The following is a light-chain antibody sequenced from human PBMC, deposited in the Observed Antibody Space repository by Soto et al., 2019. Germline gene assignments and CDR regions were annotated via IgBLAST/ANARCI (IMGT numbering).Light chain of an antibody. Sequence: QSALTQPASVSGSPGQSITISCTGTSSDVGRYNLVSWYQQHPGKAPKLIIYDVSKRPSGVSNRFSGSKSGNTASLTISGLQAEDEADYYCCSYADNSRVFGGGTKLTVL. J-gene: IGLJ3*02. CDR3: CSYADNSRV. CDR2: DVS. CDR1: SSDVGRYNL. V-gene: IGLV2-23*02.